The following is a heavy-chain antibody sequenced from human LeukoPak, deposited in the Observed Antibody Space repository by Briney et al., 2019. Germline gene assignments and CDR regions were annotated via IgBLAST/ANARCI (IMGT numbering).Heavy chain of an antibody. V-gene: IGHV3-48*04. J-gene: IGHJ4*02. D-gene: IGHD3-10*01. Sequence: PGGSLRLSCAASGFTFSSYAMHWVRQAPGKGLEWVSYISSSGSTIYYADSVKGRFTISRDNAKNSLYLQMNSLRAEDTAVYYCAREGYYYGSGSYYKNRDYWGQGTLVTVSS. CDR3: AREGYYYGSGSYYKNRDY. CDR1: GFTFSSYA. CDR2: ISSSGSTI.